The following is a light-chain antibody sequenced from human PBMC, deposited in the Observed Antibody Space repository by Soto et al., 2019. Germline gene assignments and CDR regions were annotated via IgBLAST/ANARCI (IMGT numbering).Light chain of an antibody. CDR1: QSVSSY. J-gene: IGKJ4*01. CDR3: QHRSNWPLT. V-gene: IGKV3-11*01. CDR2: DAS. Sequence: EIVLTQSPATLSLSPGERATLSCRASQSVSSYFAWYQQKPGQAPRLLIYDASNRATGIPARFSGSGSGTDFTLTISRLEPEDFAVYYCQHRSNWPLTFGGGTKVEIK.